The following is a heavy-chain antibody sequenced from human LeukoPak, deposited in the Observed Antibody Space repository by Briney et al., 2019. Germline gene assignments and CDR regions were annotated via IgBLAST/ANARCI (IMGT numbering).Heavy chain of an antibody. D-gene: IGHD3-22*01. V-gene: IGHV1-2*02. CDR1: GYTFTGYY. CDR2: INPNSGGT. CDR3: AREPAPFRYYDSSGYYRTEYFQH. Sequence: GASVKVSCKASGYTFTGYYMHWVRQAPGQGLEWMGWINPNSGGTNYAQKFQGRVTMTRDTSISTAYMELSRLRSDDTAVYYCAREPAPFRYYDSSGYYRTEYFQHWGQGTLVTVSS. J-gene: IGHJ1*01.